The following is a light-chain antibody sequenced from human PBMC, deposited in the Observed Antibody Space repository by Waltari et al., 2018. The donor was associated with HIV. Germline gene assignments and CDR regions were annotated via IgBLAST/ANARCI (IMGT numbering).Light chain of an antibody. Sequence: AVQMTQSPYSLSAYVGDRINITCRASQGIGNDGGWYQHKSGRPPKRLIYSASRLQSRVPSRFSGSGSGTDFTLTISSLQPEDFATYYCLQDYTYPRTFGRGTVVEVK. CDR2: SAS. J-gene: IGKJ1*01. CDR3: LQDYTYPRT. CDR1: QGIGND. V-gene: IGKV1-6*01.